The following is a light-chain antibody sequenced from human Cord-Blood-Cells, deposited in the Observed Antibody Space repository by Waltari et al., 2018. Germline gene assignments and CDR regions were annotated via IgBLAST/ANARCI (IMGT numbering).Light chain of an antibody. CDR2: EGS. CDR1: SSDVGSYNL. J-gene: IGLJ3*02. CDR3: CSYAGSSTWV. V-gene: IGLV2-23*01. Sequence: QSALTQPASVSGSPGQSIPIPCTGTSSDVGSYNLVPWYQQHPGKAPNLMIYEGSKRPSGVSNRFSGSKSGNTASLTISGLQAEDEADYYCCSYAGSSTWVFGGGTKLTVL.